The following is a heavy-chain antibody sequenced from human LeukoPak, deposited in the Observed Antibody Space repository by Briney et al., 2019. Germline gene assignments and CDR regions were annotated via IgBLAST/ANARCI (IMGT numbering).Heavy chain of an antibody. V-gene: IGHV4-59*08. CDR2: IYYSGST. CDR3: ARQRDALYYFDS. D-gene: IGHD5-24*01. J-gene: IGHJ4*02. CDR1: GGSIRSYY. Sequence: SETLSLTCTVSGGSIRSYYWSWIRQPPGKGLEWIGYIYYSGSTNYNPSLKSRLTISVDTSKNQFSLKLSSVTAADTAVYYCARQRDALYYFDSWAREPWSPSPQ.